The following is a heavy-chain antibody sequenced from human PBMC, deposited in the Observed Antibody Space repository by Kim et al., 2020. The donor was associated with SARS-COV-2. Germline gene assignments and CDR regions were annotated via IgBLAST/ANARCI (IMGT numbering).Heavy chain of an antibody. J-gene: IGHJ4*02. D-gene: IGHD6-25*01. CDR1: GDSMSGYY. V-gene: IGHV4-59*01. CDR2: VSHSGST. Sequence: SETLSLTCSVSGDSMSGYYWSWIRQPPGKGLEWIGYVSHSGSTKYSSSLKSRVTISVDTSKNQFSLKLSSVTAADTAVFCCARVDSSGYGLDYWGRGSLVTVSS. CDR3: ARVDSSGYGLDY.